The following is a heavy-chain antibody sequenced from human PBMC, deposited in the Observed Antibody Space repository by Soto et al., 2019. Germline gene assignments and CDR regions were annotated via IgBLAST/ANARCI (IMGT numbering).Heavy chain of an antibody. J-gene: IGHJ4*02. CDR3: ARVGSSGWSPDY. CDR1: GGSISSGGYY. Sequence: PSETLSLTCTVSGGSISSGGYYWSWIRQHPGKGLEWIGYIYYSGSTYYNPSLKSRVTISVDTSKNQFYLRLSSVTAADTAVYYCARVGSSGWSPDYWGQGTLVTVSS. V-gene: IGHV4-31*03. CDR2: IYYSGST. D-gene: IGHD6-19*01.